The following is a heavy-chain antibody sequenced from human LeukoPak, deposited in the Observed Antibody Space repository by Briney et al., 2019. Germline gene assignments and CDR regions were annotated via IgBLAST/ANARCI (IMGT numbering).Heavy chain of an antibody. Sequence: SETLSLTCTVSGYSITSAYYWGWIRQPPGKGLEWIGSFFLKGSTYYDPSLKSRVTISVDTSKNQFSLTLSSETAADTAVYYCARVARCTSCFDVDYWGQGTLVTVSS. V-gene: IGHV4-38-2*02. CDR1: GYSITSAYY. CDR2: FFLKGST. J-gene: IGHJ4*02. CDR3: ARVARCTSCFDVDY. D-gene: IGHD2-2*01.